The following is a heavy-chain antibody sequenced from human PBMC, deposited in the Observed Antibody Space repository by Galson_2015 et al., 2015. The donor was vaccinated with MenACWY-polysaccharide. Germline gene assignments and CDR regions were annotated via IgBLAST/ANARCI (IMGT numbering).Heavy chain of an antibody. CDR3: ARDPNWGNSFGP. CDR2: INPDGCQT. Sequence: SLRLSCAASRFTFNTNWMTWVRQAPGKGLEWVALINPDGCQTEYVDSVKGRFAISRDNSKNSLFLQMNSLRAEDTAVYYCARDPNWGNSFGPWGQGTLVTVSS. J-gene: IGHJ5*02. D-gene: IGHD7-27*01. V-gene: IGHV3-7*01. CDR1: RFTFNTNW.